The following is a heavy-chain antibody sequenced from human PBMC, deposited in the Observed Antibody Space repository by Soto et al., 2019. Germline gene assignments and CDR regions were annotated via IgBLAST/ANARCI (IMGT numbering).Heavy chain of an antibody. CDR1: GGSITSANW. CDR3: ARVLRGWFDP. V-gene: IGHV4-4*02. CDR2: ISHSGIT. Sequence: SETLSLTCAVSGGSITSANWWTWVRQPPGGGLEWIGEISHSGITNYKAALKSRVTMSVDKTKNDVSLKLTSVTAADTAVYYCARVLRGWFDPWGQGTPVTVSS. J-gene: IGHJ5*02.